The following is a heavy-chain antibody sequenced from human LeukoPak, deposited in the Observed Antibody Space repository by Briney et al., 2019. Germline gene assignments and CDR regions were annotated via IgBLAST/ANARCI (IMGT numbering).Heavy chain of an antibody. D-gene: IGHD6-19*01. J-gene: IGHJ5*02. Sequence: ASVKVSCTASGYTFTGYYMHWVRQAPGQGPEWMGWINPNSGSTNYAQKFQGRVTMTRDTSLSTVYMELSRLRSDDTAVYYCATQATSGWHFSWGQGTLVTVSS. CDR1: GYTFTGYY. CDR2: INPNSGST. CDR3: ATQATSGWHFS. V-gene: IGHV1-2*02.